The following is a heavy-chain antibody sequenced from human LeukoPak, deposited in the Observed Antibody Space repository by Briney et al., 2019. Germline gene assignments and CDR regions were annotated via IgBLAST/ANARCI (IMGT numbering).Heavy chain of an antibody. V-gene: IGHV3-53*01. D-gene: IGHD3-3*01. Sequence: GGSLRLSCAVSGFIVSSNYMSWVRQAPGKGLEWVSVIYSGGSTYYADSVKGRFIISRDNSKNTLCLQMNSLRAEDTAVFYCAKDLYLRDFWSGYFDYWGQGIPVTVSS. CDR1: GFIVSSNY. CDR3: AKDLYLRDFWSGYFDY. J-gene: IGHJ4*02. CDR2: IYSGGST.